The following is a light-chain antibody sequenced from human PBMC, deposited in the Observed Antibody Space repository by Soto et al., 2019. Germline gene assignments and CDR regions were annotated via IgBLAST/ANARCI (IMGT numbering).Light chain of an antibody. V-gene: IGKV1-5*03. Sequence: DILMTQSPSTLSASVGDRVTITCRASQSVSDWLAWYQHKPGKTPKLLIYKASTLESGVPSRFSGFGSGTEFTLAISSLQPEDFATYYCQQYDSYSRPTFGGGTKVEIK. J-gene: IGKJ4*01. CDR1: QSVSDW. CDR2: KAS. CDR3: QQYDSYSRPT.